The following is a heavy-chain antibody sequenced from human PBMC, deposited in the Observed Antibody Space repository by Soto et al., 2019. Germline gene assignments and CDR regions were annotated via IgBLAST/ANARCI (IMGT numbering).Heavy chain of an antibody. CDR1: GGSISSSSYY. Sequence: SETLSLTCTVSGGSISSSSYYWGWIRQPPGKGLEWIGSIYYSGSTYYNPSLKSRVTISVDTSKNQFSLKLSSVTAADTAVYYCARVETYYYDSSGYSPFDYWGQGTLVTVSS. CDR2: IYYSGST. J-gene: IGHJ4*02. D-gene: IGHD3-22*01. V-gene: IGHV4-39*01. CDR3: ARVETYYYDSSGYSPFDY.